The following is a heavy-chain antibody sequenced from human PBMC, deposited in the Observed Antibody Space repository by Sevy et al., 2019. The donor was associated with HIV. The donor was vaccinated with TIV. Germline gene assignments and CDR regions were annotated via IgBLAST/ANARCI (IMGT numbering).Heavy chain of an antibody. V-gene: IGHV4-59*01. CDR2: INYSGST. Sequence: SHTLSLTCTVSGGSISSYYCSWIRQPPGKGLEWIGYINYSGSTNYNPSLKSRVTISIDTSKNQFSLKLTSVTAADTAVYYCARDPITVARYFDYWSQGTLVTVSS. D-gene: IGHD6-19*01. J-gene: IGHJ4*02. CDR3: ARDPITVARYFDY. CDR1: GGSISSYY.